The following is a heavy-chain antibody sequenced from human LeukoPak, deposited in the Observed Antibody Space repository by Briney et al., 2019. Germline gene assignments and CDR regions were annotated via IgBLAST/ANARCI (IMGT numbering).Heavy chain of an antibody. CDR2: ISFDGSQK. J-gene: IGHJ4*02. CDR3: AKAILIAAAGAFDY. V-gene: IGHV3-30*02. D-gene: IGHD6-13*01. Sequence: GGSLRLSCAASGFTFSNYGMHWVRQAPGKGLEWVALISFDGSQKYYADSVKGRFTISRDNSKSTVYLQMNSLRAEDTAVYYCAKAILIAAAGAFDYWGQGTLVTVSS. CDR1: GFTFSNYG.